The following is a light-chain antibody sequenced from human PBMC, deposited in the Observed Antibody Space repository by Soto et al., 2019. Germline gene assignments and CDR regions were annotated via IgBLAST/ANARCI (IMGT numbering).Light chain of an antibody. V-gene: IGLV2-14*01. CDR2: GVS. CDR1: SSDVGGYNY. CDR3: NSYTSGGIHV. J-gene: IGLJ1*01. Sequence: QSALTQPASVSGSPGQSITFSCTGTSSDVGGYNYVSWYQQHPGKAPKVIIYGVSDRPSGVSNRFSGSKSGNTAALTISGIQAEDEADYYCNSYTSGGIHVFGTGTKVTVL.